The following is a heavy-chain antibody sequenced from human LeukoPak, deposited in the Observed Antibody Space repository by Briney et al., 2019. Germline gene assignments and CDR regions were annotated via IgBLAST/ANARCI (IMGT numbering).Heavy chain of an antibody. Sequence: SETLSLTCTVSGYSISSGYYWGWIRQPPGKGLEWIGSIYHSGSTYYNPSLKSRVTISVDTSKNQFSLELSSVTAADTAVYYCARVRGSGYFDYWGQGTLVTVSS. J-gene: IGHJ4*02. V-gene: IGHV4-38-2*02. CDR3: ARVRGSGYFDY. CDR1: GYSISSGYY. CDR2: IYHSGST. D-gene: IGHD1-26*01.